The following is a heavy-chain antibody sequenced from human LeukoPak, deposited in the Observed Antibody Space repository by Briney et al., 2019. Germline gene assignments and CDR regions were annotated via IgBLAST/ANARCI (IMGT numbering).Heavy chain of an antibody. Sequence: ASVKVSCKASGYTVTSYGISWVRKPPAQGLEWMGWINAYNGNANYAQKLQGRVTMTTDTSTSTDYMELRSLRSDDTAVYYCARPSSDPYYYGSGSYSPFDYWGQGTLVTASS. CDR2: INAYNGNA. CDR1: GYTVTSYG. J-gene: IGHJ4*02. V-gene: IGHV1-18*01. D-gene: IGHD3-10*01. CDR3: ARPSSDPYYYGSGSYSPFDY.